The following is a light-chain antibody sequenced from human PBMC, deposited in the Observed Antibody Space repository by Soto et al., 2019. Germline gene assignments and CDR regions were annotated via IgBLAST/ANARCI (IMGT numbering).Light chain of an antibody. Sequence: QSALTQPASVSGSPGQSITISCTGTSSDVGGYNYVSWYQQHPGKAPKLMIYDVSNRPSGVSTRFSGSKLGNTASLTISRLQAEDEADYYCSSYTSSSTWVFGGGTKLTVL. V-gene: IGLV2-14*01. J-gene: IGLJ3*02. CDR3: SSYTSSSTWV. CDR1: SSDVGGYNY. CDR2: DVS.